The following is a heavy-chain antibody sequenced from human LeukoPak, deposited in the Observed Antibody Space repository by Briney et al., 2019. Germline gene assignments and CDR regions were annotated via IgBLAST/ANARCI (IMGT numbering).Heavy chain of an antibody. V-gene: IGHV3-7*04. CDR1: GFTFSSYW. CDR2: IKQDGSEK. CDR3: ARGGGLDV. J-gene: IGHJ6*02. Sequence: GGSLRLSCAASGFTFSSYWMSWVRQAPGNGLEWVANIKQDGSEKYYVDSVKGRFTISRDNAKNSLYLQMSNLRAEDTAVYFCARGGGLDVWGQGATVTVSS.